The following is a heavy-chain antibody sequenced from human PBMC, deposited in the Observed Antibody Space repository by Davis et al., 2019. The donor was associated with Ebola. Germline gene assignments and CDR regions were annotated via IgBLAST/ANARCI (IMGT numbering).Heavy chain of an antibody. Sequence: GESLKISCAASGFTFSGSAMHWVRQASGKGLEWVGRIRSKANSYATACAASVKGRFTISRDDSKNTAYLQMNSLKTEDTAVYYCSVTVAAFDIWGQGTMVTVSS. J-gene: IGHJ3*02. D-gene: IGHD1-14*01. CDR1: GFTFSGSA. V-gene: IGHV3-73*01. CDR3: SVTVAAFDI. CDR2: IRSKANSYAT.